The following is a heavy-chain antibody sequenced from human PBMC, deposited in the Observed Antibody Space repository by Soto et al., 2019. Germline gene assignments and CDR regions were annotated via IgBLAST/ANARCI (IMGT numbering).Heavy chain of an antibody. CDR2: IYYSGST. J-gene: IGHJ6*02. V-gene: IGHV4-31*03. CDR3: ARRKEDDYSPNYYGMDV. CDR1: GGSISSGGYY. D-gene: IGHD5-12*01. Sequence: TLSLTCTASGGSISSGGYYWSWIRQHPGKGLEWIGYIYYSGSTYYNPSLKSRVTISVDTSKNQFSLKLSSVTAADTAVYYCARRKEDDYSPNYYGMDVWGQGTTVTVSS.